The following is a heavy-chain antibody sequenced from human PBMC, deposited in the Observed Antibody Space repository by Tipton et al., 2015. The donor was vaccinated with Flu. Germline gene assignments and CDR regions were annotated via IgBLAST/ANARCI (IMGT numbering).Heavy chain of an antibody. Sequence: SLRLSCAASGFTFSSYAMSWVRQAPGKGLEWVSAISGSGGSTYYADSVKGRFTISRDNSKNTLYLQMNSLRAEDTAVYYCAREGNFDPYYDSSGYPGEAFDIWGQGTMVTVSS. J-gene: IGHJ3*02. CDR1: GFTFSSYA. CDR3: AREGNFDPYYDSSGYPGEAFDI. V-gene: IGHV3-23*01. D-gene: IGHD3-22*01. CDR2: ISGSGGST.